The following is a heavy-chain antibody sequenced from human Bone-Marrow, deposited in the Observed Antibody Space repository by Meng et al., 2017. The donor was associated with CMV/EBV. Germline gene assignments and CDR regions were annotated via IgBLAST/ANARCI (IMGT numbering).Heavy chain of an antibody. CDR3: ARGVLVRGVINVIYGMAV. Sequence: SETLSLTCTVSGGSISSSSYYWSWIRQPPGKGLEWIGYIYYSGSTNYNPSLKSRVTISVDTSKNQFSLKLSSVTAADTAVYYCARGVLVRGVINVIYGMAVWGQGHTVTVSS. V-gene: IGHV4-61*05. D-gene: IGHD3-10*01. CDR2: IYYSGST. CDR1: GGSISSSSYY. J-gene: IGHJ6*02.